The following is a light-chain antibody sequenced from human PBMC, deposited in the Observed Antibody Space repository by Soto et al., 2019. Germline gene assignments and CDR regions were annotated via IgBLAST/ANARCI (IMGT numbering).Light chain of an antibody. CDR1: SSNIGDNY. V-gene: IGLV1-47*01. J-gene: IGLJ3*02. Sequence: QAVVTQPPSASGTPGQRVTISCSGSSSNIGDNYVYWYQQLTGTAPKLLIYRNYQRPSGVPDRFSGSKSGTSASLAISGLRSDDEADYYCAAWDDSLSGWVFGGGTKVTVL. CDR2: RNY. CDR3: AAWDDSLSGWV.